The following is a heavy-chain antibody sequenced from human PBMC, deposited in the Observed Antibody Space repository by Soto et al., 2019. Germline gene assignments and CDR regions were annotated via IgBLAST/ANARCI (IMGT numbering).Heavy chain of an antibody. CDR2: FDPEDGET. Sequence: ASVKVSCKVSGYTITELSMHWVRQAPGKGLEWMGGFDPEDGETIYAQKFQGRVTMTEDTSTDTAYMELSSLRSEDTAVYYCATYRFDWLLLSAEYFQHWGQGTLVTVSS. J-gene: IGHJ1*01. D-gene: IGHD3-9*01. CDR3: ATYRFDWLLLSAEYFQH. CDR1: GYTITELS. V-gene: IGHV1-24*01.